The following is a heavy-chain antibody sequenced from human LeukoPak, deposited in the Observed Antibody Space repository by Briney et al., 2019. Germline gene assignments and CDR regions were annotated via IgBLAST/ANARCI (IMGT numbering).Heavy chain of an antibody. Sequence: SETLSLTCTVSGGSISIYYWSWIRQPPGKGLEWIGYIYYSGSTNYNPSLKSRVTISVDTSKNQFSLKLSSVTAADTAVYYCARFDSTYYYYMDVWGKGTTVTVSS. D-gene: IGHD3-22*01. V-gene: IGHV4-59*08. CDR2: IYYSGST. CDR1: GGSISIYY. CDR3: ARFDSTYYYYMDV. J-gene: IGHJ6*03.